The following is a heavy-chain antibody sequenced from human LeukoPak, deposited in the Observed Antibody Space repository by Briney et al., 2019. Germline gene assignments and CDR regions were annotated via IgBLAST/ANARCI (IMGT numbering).Heavy chain of an antibody. V-gene: IGHV4-4*07. Sequence: PSETLSLTCSVSGGSISNYYWSWVRQPAGKGLECIGRIYSSGSTDYNPSLKSRVTMSVDTSKNQFSLKLSSVTAADSAVYCCARVACSGGSCYHFDYWGQGTLVTVSS. D-gene: IGHD2-15*01. CDR3: ARVACSGGSCYHFDY. CDR1: GGSISNYY. J-gene: IGHJ4*02. CDR2: IYSSGST.